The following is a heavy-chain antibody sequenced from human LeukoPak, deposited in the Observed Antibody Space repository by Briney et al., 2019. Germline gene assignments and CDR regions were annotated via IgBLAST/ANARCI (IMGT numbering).Heavy chain of an antibody. CDR1: GFTFGAYA. J-gene: IGHJ4*02. CDR2: ISYDGSNK. V-gene: IGHV3-30-3*01. D-gene: IGHD3-10*01. Sequence: PGGSLRLSCAASGFTFGAYAMHWVRQAPGKGLEWVAVISYDGSNKYYADSVKGRFTISRDNSKNTLYLQMNSLRVEDTAVYYCARDWDSTLVPMVRGGPGSYWGQGTLVTVSS. CDR3: ARDWDSTLVPMVRGGPGSY.